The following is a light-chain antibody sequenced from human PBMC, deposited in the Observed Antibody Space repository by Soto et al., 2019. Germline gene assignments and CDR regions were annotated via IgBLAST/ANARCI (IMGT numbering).Light chain of an antibody. V-gene: IGKV3-20*01. CDR2: GAS. J-gene: IGKJ1*01. Sequence: EIVLTQSRCTLSLSPGERAILSCRVSQSVNSFLAWFQKKPGQAPRLLIYGASNRATGIPDRFSGSGSETDLTLTITRLEPEDFALYYCHHYVGSPWAFGQGTKVE. CDR1: QSVNSF. CDR3: HHYVGSPWA.